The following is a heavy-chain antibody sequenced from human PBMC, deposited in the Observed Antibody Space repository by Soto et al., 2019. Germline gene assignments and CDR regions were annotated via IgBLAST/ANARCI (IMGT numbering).Heavy chain of an antibody. J-gene: IGHJ4*02. D-gene: IGHD2-15*01. CDR1: GFTFSSYG. CDR3: AKALSRILGVVAANY. V-gene: IGHV3-30*18. Sequence: PGGSLRLSCAASGFTFSSYGMHWVRQAPGKGLEWVAVISYDGSNKYYADSVKGRFTISRDNSKNTLYLQMNSLRAEDTAVYYCAKALSRILGVVAANYWGQGTLVTVSS. CDR2: ISYDGSNK.